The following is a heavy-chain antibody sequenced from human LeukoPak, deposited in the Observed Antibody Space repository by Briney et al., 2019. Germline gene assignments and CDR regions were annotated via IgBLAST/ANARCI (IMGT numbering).Heavy chain of an antibody. Sequence: SETLSLTCTVSGGSLGSSYWSWHRQPAGKGLEWIGRFFTGGSTYYNPSLESRVTMSVDTSKNQFSLNLSSVTAADTAVYFCARGSGAAVGMDVWGQGTTVSVSS. CDR1: GGSLGSSY. V-gene: IGHV4-4*07. J-gene: IGHJ6*02. CDR2: FFTGGST. D-gene: IGHD6-13*01. CDR3: ARGSGAAVGMDV.